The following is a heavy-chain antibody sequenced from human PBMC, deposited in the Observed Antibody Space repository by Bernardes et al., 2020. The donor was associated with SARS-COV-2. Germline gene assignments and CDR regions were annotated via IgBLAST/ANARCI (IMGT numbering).Heavy chain of an antibody. CDR2: LNWNGGST. Sequence: GGSLRLSCAASGFSFDDYGMSWVRQAPGKGLEWVSGLNWNGGSTGYADSVKGRFIISRDNAQSSLYLQMNTLRAEDTALYYCARVSNWYSHRAIDYWGQGILVTVPS. D-gene: IGHD6-13*01. CDR1: GFSFDDYG. V-gene: IGHV3-20*04. CDR3: ARVSNWYSHRAIDY. J-gene: IGHJ4*02.